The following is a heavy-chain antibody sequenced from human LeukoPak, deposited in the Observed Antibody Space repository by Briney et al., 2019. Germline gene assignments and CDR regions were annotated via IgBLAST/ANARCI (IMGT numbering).Heavy chain of an antibody. D-gene: IGHD2-8*01. Sequence: GGSLRLSCAASGFAFSSYAMRWVRQAPGKGLEWVSSIRGSGDRSDSADSVKGRFTISRDNSKNTLYLEMYSLRAEDTAVYYCAKDRGHCTNGVCHNYYYMDVWGKGTTVTVSS. V-gene: IGHV3-23*01. CDR1: GFAFSSYA. CDR2: IRGSGDRS. CDR3: AKDRGHCTNGVCHNYYYMDV. J-gene: IGHJ6*03.